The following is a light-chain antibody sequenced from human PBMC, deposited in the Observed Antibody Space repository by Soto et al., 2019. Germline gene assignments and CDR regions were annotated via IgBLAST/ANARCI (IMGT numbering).Light chain of an antibody. CDR3: QQNYNSRWT. J-gene: IGKJ1*01. Sequence: DLQMTQSPSSLSASVGDRVTITCRASLPITTYLNWFQQKPGKAPKLLIYGASTLQTGVPSRFNGGGPGTDFTLTISSLQPEDFGTYYCQQNYNSRWTFGQGTEIEI. CDR2: GAS. CDR1: LPITTY. V-gene: IGKV1-39*01.